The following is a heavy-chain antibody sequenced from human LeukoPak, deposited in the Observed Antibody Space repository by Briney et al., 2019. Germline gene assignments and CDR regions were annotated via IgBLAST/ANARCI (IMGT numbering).Heavy chain of an antibody. CDR2: VNPRSGGT. J-gene: IGHJ4*02. CDR1: GYTFTDYY. CDR3: ARDIGDYYGSGSYWLL. V-gene: IGHV1-2*02. Sequence: ASAKVSCKASGYTFTDYYIHWVRQAPGQGLEWMGWVNPRSGGTNYAQKFQGRVTMTRDTSISTAYMELSSLRSDDTAVYYCARDIGDYYGSGSYWLLWGQGTLVTVSS. D-gene: IGHD3-10*01.